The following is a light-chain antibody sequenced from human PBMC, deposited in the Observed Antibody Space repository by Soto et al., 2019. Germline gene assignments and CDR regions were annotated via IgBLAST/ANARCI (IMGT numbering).Light chain of an antibody. CDR3: QQYGGSFRV. J-gene: IGKJ3*01. V-gene: IGKV3-15*01. CDR2: GAS. CDR1: QSVNIN. Sequence: EIVMTQSPATLSVSPGERATLSCRASQSVNINLAWYQQKPGQAPRLLIFGASSRANGIPARFSGSGSGTEFTLTISNLQTEDFAVYYCQQYGGSFRVFGPGTKVDIK.